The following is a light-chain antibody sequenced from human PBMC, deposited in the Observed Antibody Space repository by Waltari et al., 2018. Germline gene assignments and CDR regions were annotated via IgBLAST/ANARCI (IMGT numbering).Light chain of an antibody. CDR2: YDT. CDR3: QVWDSSSARVV. Sequence: SYVLTQPPSVSVAPGKTAKFTCGGDNIETTSVHWYQQKPGQALVLVISYDTDRPSGIPERFTGSNSGNTATLTISRVEAGDEADYWCQVWDSSSARVVFGGGTKLTVL. CDR1: NIETTS. J-gene: IGLJ2*01. V-gene: IGLV3-21*04.